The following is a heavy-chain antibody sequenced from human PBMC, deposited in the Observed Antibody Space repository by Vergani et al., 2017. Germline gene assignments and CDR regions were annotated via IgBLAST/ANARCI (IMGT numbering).Heavy chain of an antibody. CDR1: GGSISSGDYY. J-gene: IGHJ4*02. D-gene: IGHD5-18*01. V-gene: IGHV4-30-4*08. Sequence: QVQLQESGPGLVKPSQTLSLTCTVSGGSISSGDYYWSWIRQPPGKGLEWIGYIYCSGSTYYNPSLKSRVTISVDTSKNQFSLKLSSVTAADTAVYYCARESIQLWSSFDYWGQGTLVTVSS. CDR3: ARESIQLWSSFDY. CDR2: IYCSGST.